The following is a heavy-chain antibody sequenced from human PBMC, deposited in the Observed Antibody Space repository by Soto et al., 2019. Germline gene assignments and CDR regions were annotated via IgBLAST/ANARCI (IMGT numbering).Heavy chain of an antibody. CDR3: ARAGTRPYYYYGMDV. CDR2: IKPDGSAT. D-gene: IGHD1-1*01. CDR1: GFTFGSYW. V-gene: IGHV3-7*01. J-gene: IGHJ6*02. Sequence: PGGSLRLSCAVSGFTFGSYWMNWVRLIPGKGLEWVAYIKPDGSATYYVDSVKGRFTISRDNAKNSLYLQMSSLRVEDTSVYYCARAGTRPYYYYGMDVWGQGTTVTVSS.